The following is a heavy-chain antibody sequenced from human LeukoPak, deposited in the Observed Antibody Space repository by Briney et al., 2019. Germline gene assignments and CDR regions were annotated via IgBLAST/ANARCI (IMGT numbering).Heavy chain of an antibody. D-gene: IGHD3-10*01. Sequence: GASVKVSCKASGYTFTDHYMHWVRQAPGQGLEWMGWINPNSGGTNYAQKFQGRVTMTRDTSISTAYMELSRLISDDTAVYYCGRDDGRISDYYGSGSSLHYYMDVWGKGTTVTVSS. CDR2: INPNSGGT. CDR3: GRDDGRISDYYGSGSSLHYYMDV. V-gene: IGHV1-2*02. J-gene: IGHJ6*03. CDR1: GYTFTDHY.